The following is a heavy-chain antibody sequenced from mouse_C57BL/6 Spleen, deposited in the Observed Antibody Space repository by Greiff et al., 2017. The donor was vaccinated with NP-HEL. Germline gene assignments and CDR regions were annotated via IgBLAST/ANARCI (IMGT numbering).Heavy chain of an antibody. J-gene: IGHJ1*03. CDR3: ASPNYGSSYDWYFDV. V-gene: IGHV14-3*01. D-gene: IGHD1-1*01. CDR1: GFNIKNTY. CDR2: IDPANGNT. Sequence: VQLKQSVAELVRPGASVKLSCTASGFNIKNTYMHWVKQRPEQGLEWIGRIDPANGNTKYAPKFQGKATITADTSSNTAYLQLSSLTSEDTAIYYCASPNYGSSYDWYFDVWGTGTTVTVSS.